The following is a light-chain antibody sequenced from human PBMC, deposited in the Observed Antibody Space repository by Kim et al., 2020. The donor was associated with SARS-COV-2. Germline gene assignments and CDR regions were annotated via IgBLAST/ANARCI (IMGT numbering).Light chain of an antibody. J-gene: IGLJ2*01. CDR1: SGDIGKFNY. CDR3: GSYAGNNNFF. V-gene: IGLV2-8*01. CDR2: EVT. Sequence: GLSVNLPCTGTSGDIGKFNYVSLYQQHPGTTPKLLLSEVTKRPSGVPDRFSGSKSGNTASLTVSGLQTEDEAYYYCGSYAGNNNFFFCGGTQLTVL.